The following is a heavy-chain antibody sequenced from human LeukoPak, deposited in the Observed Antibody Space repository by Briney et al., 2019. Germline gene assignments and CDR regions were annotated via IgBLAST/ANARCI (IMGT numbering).Heavy chain of an antibody. Sequence: PSETLSLTCTVSGGSFSRYYWSWIRQSPGKGLEWIGYIHYSGSTIYSPSLKSRVTISVDTSKNQFSLKLSSVTAADTAVYYCARDGYGRDYWGQGTLVTVSS. CDR1: GGSFSRYY. D-gene: IGHD3-10*01. CDR2: IHYSGST. J-gene: IGHJ4*02. V-gene: IGHV4-59*12. CDR3: ARDGYGRDY.